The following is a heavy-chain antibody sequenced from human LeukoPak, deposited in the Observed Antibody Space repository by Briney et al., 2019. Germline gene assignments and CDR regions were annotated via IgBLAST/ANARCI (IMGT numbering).Heavy chain of an antibody. CDR3: AREGISWYSFDN. D-gene: IGHD6-13*01. CDR1: GFTFSSYS. V-gene: IGHV3-48*01. CDR2: ISSSSSTI. J-gene: IGHJ4*02. Sequence: GGSLRLSCAASGFTFSSYSMNWVRQAPGKGLEWVSYISSSSSTIYYADSVKGRFTISRDNSKNTLYLQMNSLRAEDTAVYYCAREGISWYSFDNWGQGILVTVSS.